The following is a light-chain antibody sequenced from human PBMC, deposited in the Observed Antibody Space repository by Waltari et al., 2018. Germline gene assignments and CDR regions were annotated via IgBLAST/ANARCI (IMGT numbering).Light chain of an antibody. Sequence: QAVLTQPSSLSASPGASASLTCTLRSGFNVGTYRIHWFQQKPGSPPRYLLRYRSDSDKQQGSGVPSRFSGSKDASANAGILVISGLQSEDEADYYCMTWHSSAVVFGGGTKLTVL. CDR2: YRSDSDK. CDR1: SGFNVGTYR. V-gene: IGLV5-45*03. J-gene: IGLJ2*01. CDR3: MTWHSSAVV.